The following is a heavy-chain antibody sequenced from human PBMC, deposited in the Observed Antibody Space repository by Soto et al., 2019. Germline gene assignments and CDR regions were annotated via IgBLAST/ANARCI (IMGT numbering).Heavy chain of an antibody. CDR3: AKAVYGDYVGWFDP. Sequence: PGGSLTLSCSASWFPFDDYTMHWVRQAPGKGLEWVSYISSDSCSTYYADSVKGRFTISRDNAMDSLYLQMNSLRADDTALYYCAKAVYGDYVGWFDPWGQGTLVTVSS. V-gene: IGHV3-48*01. CDR2: ISSDSCST. CDR1: WFPFDDYT. J-gene: IGHJ5*02. D-gene: IGHD4-17*01.